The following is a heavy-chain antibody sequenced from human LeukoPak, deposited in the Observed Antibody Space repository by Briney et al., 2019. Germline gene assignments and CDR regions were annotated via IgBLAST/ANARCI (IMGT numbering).Heavy chain of an antibody. Sequence: GGSLRLSCAAAGFSFGSYAMSGVRQAPGRGLEGVSGISDNGGGTYYGDSVKGRFTISRDNSKNMLYLQMNGLRAEDTALYYCAKERSTVGTPLFDNWGQGILVTVSS. CDR3: AKERSTVGTPLFDN. CDR2: ISDNGGGT. V-gene: IGHV3-23*01. D-gene: IGHD2-15*01. CDR1: GFSFGSYA. J-gene: IGHJ4*02.